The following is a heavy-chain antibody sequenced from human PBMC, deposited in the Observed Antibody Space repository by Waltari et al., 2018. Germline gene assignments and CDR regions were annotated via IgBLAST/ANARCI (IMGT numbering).Heavy chain of an antibody. Sequence: QLQLQESGPGLVKPSETLSLTCTVSGGSSSSSSYYWGWIRQPPGKGLEWIGSIYYSGSTYYNPSLKSRVTISVDTSKNQFSLKLSSVTAADTAVYYCARQTRAAADYWGQGTLVTVSS. CDR3: ARQTRAAADY. D-gene: IGHD6-13*01. CDR1: GGSSSSSSYY. V-gene: IGHV4-39*01. CDR2: IYYSGST. J-gene: IGHJ4*02.